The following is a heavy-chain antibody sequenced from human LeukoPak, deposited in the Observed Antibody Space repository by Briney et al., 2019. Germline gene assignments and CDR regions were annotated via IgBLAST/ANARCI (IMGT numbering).Heavy chain of an antibody. D-gene: IGHD5-18*01. CDR2: INPNSGGT. V-gene: IGHV1-2*02. CDR3: ARDLLWDTASFDY. CDR1: GYTFTGYY. J-gene: IGHJ4*02. Sequence: ASVKVSCKASGYTFTGYYMHWVRQAPGQGLEWMGWINPNSGGTNYAQKFQGRVTMTRDTSISTAYMELSRLRSDDTAVYYCARDLLWDTASFDYWGRGTLVTVSS.